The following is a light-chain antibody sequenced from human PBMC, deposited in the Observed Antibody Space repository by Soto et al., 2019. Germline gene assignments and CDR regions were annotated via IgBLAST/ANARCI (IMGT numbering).Light chain of an antibody. CDR2: DAS. CDR1: QTISSW. J-gene: IGKJ1*01. CDR3: QQYSSRST. Sequence: DIQMTQSPSTLSASVGYRFTITCRASQTISSWLAWYQQKPGKVPKLLIYDASSLQSGVPSRFSGSGFGTEFTLTISSLQPGDFATYYCQQYSSRSTFGQGTTVDIK. V-gene: IGKV1-5*01.